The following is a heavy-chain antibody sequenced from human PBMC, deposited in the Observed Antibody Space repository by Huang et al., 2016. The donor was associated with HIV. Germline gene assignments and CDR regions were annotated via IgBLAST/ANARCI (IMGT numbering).Heavy chain of an antibody. J-gene: IGHJ3*02. CDR1: GFTFSSYW. Sequence: EVQLVESGGGLVQPGGSLRLSCAASGFTFSSYWMHWVRQAPGKGLVWRSRIKNYGSITTYADSVKGLITISRDNARNTMYLQMTTLSAGDTAVYYCARHRSSGGVEEAFDIWGPGTLVTVAS. D-gene: IGHD2-8*02. CDR2: IKNYGSIT. CDR3: ARHRSSGGVEEAFDI. V-gene: IGHV3-74*03.